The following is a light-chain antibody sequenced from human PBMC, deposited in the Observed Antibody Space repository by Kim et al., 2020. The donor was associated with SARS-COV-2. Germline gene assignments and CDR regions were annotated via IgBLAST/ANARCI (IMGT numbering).Light chain of an antibody. CDR3: QQYNGYPWT. V-gene: IGKV1-5*01. CDR1: QSISSW. J-gene: IGKJ1*01. CDR2: DAS. Sequence: ASVGERVTITCRASQSISSWLAWYQQKPGEAPKLLIYDASSLESGVPSRFSGSGSGTGFTLTISSLQPDDFATYYCQQYNGYPWTFGQGTKVDIK.